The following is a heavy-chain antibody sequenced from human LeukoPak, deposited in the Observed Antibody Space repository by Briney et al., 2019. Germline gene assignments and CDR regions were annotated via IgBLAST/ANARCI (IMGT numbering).Heavy chain of an antibody. CDR1: GYSFTSNW. J-gene: IGHJ4*02. V-gene: IGHV5-10-1*01. Sequence: GESLKIFCDGSGYSFTSNWISWVRQMPGKGLEWMGRIDPSDSHINYSPSFQGHVIISVDKSIGTAYLQWSSLRASDTAMYYCARKGRGSYRRDFDYWGQGTLVTVSS. D-gene: IGHD1-26*01. CDR3: ARKGRGSYRRDFDY. CDR2: IDPSDSHI.